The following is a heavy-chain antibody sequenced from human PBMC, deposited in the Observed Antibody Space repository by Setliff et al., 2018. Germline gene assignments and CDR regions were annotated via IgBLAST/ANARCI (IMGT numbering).Heavy chain of an antibody. D-gene: IGHD5-12*01. V-gene: IGHV4-34*01. CDR1: GGSFNVYF. CDR2: ISHSGIT. Sequence: SETLSLTCAVYGGSFNVYFWSWIRQPPGKGLEWIGEISHSGITFYNPSLKSRVTISLDPSQNQFSLKLRSVTAADTAVYFCARVGGLLVATMPFDYWGPGTLVTVSS. CDR3: ARVGGLLVATMPFDY. J-gene: IGHJ4*02.